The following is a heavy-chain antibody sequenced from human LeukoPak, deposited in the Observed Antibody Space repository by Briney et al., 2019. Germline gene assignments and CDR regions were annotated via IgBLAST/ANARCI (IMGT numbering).Heavy chain of an antibody. CDR3: ASANSSGWYFAFDI. V-gene: IGHV3-30*04. Sequence: GGSLRLSCAASGFTFSSYAMHWVRQAPGKGLEWVAVISYDGSNKYYADSVKGRFTISRDNSKNTLYLQMNSPRAEDTAVYYCASANSSGWYFAFDIWGQGTMVTVSS. CDR2: ISYDGSNK. J-gene: IGHJ3*02. D-gene: IGHD6-19*01. CDR1: GFTFSSYA.